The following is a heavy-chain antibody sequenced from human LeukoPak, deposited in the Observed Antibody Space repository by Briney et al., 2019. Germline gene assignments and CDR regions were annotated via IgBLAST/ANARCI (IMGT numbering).Heavy chain of an antibody. D-gene: IGHD3-22*01. CDR2: IKQDGSEK. Sequence: PGGSLRLSCAASGFTFSHYWMSWVRQAPGKGLEWVANIKQDGSEKYYVDSVKGRFTISRDNAENSLCLQMNSLRAEDTAVYYCASDCFTTSWPGRDWGQGTLVTVSP. CDR3: ASDCFTTSWPGRD. J-gene: IGHJ4*02. V-gene: IGHV3-7*01. CDR1: GFTFSHYW.